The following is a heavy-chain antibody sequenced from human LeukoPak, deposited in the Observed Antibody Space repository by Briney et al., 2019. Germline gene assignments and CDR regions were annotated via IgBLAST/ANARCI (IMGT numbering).Heavy chain of an antibody. CDR1: GFTFSSYA. CDR3: AKDLVYYGSGSFFDY. V-gene: IGHV3-23*01. CDR2: ISGSGGST. J-gene: IGHJ4*02. D-gene: IGHD3-10*01. Sequence: PGGSLRLSFAASGFTFSSYAVSWGRPAPGKGLEWVSAISGSGGSTYYADSVKGRFTISRDNSKNTLYLQMNSLRAEDTAVYYCAKDLVYYGSGSFFDYWGQGTLVTVSA.